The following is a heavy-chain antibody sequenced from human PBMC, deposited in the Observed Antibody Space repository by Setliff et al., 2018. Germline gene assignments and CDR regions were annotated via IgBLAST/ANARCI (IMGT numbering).Heavy chain of an antibody. V-gene: IGHV4-4*07. CDR1: GGSISSYY. J-gene: IGHJ4*02. Sequence: SETPSLTCTVSGGSISSYYWSWIRQPAGKGLEWIGRIYTSGSTNYNPSLKSRVTISMDTSKNQFSLKVSSVTAADTAVYYCARSFSRREKFLLDYWGQGALVTVSS. CDR2: IYTSGST. CDR3: ARSFSRREKFLLDY.